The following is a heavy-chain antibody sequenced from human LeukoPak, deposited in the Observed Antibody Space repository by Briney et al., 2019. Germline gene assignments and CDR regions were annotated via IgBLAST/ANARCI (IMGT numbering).Heavy chain of an antibody. V-gene: IGHV4-34*01. J-gene: IGHJ5*02. CDR2: INHSGST. CDR3: ARDKSRRYCSSTSCYSPVVGWFDP. Sequence: PSETLSLTCAVYGGSFSGYYWSWIRQPPGKGLEWIGEINHSGSTNYNPSLKSRVTISVDTSKNQFSLKLSSVTAADTAVYYCARDKSRRYCSSTSCYSPVVGWFDPWGQGTLVTVSS. D-gene: IGHD2-2*02. CDR1: GGSFSGYY.